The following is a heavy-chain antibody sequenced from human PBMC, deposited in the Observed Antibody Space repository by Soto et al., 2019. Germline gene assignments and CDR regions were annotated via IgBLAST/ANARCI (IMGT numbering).Heavy chain of an antibody. D-gene: IGHD4-17*01. V-gene: IGHV1-69*12. CDR2: IIPIFGTA. CDR1: GGTFSSYA. CDR3: ARGTVTTPGDDAFDI. Sequence: QVQLVQSGAEVKKPGSSVKVSCKASGGTFSSYAISWVRQAPGQGLEWMGGIIPIFGTADYAQKFQGRVTITADEYTSTVYMELNSLRSEDTAVYYCARGTVTTPGDDAFDIWGQGTMVTVSS. J-gene: IGHJ3*02.